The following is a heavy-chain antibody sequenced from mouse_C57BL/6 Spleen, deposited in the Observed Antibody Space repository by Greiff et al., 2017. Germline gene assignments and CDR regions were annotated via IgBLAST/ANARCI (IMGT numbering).Heavy chain of an antibody. CDR3: ALDISVYALAY. J-gene: IGHJ3*01. CDR2: IYPGDGDN. D-gene: IGHD3-2*02. Sequence: QVQLQQSGPELVKPGASVKISCKASGYAFSSSWMNWVKQRPGKGLEWIGRIYPGDGDNNYNGKFKGKATLTADQSSSTAYMQLSSLTSEDSAVYFWALDISVYALAYWGQGTLVTVSA. CDR1: GYAFSSSW. V-gene: IGHV1-82*01.